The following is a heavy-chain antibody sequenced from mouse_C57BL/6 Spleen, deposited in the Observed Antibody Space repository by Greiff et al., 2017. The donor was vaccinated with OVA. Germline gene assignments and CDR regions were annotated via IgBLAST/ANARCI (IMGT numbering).Heavy chain of an antibody. CDR1: GFTFSDAW. CDR2: IRNKANNHAT. D-gene: IGHD2-4*01. Sequence: EVKLVESGGGLVQPGGSMKLSCAASGFTFSDAWMDWVRQSPEKGLEWVAEIRNKANNHATYYAESVKGRFTISRDDSKSSVYLQMNSLQADDTGIYYCTRIYYDYDGAMDYWGQGTSVTVSS. J-gene: IGHJ4*01. V-gene: IGHV6-6*01. CDR3: TRIYYDYDGAMDY.